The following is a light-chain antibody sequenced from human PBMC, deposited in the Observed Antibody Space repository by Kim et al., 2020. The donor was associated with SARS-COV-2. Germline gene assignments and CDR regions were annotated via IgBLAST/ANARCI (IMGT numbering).Light chain of an antibody. CDR1: NIGRKS. J-gene: IGLJ2*01. CDR2: YDS. V-gene: IGLV3-21*04. CDR3: QVWDSSSDHVV. Sequence: SYELTQSPSVSVAPGKTARITCGGNNIGRKSVHWCQQKPGQAPVLVIYYDSDRPSGIPERFSGSNSGNTATLTISRVEAGDEADYYCQVWDSSSDHVVFGGGTQLTVL.